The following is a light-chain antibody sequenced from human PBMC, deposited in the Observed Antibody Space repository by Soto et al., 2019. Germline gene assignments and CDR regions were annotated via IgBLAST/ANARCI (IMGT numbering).Light chain of an antibody. CDR3: QQLNSYPLT. CDR2: AAS. Sequence: DIQLTQSPSFLSASVGDRVTITCRASQGISSYLAWYQQKPGKAPKLLIYAASTLQSGVPSSFSGSGSGTEFTLAIGSLQPEDFATYYCQQLNSYPLTCGGGTKVEIK. J-gene: IGKJ4*01. CDR1: QGISSY. V-gene: IGKV1-9*01.